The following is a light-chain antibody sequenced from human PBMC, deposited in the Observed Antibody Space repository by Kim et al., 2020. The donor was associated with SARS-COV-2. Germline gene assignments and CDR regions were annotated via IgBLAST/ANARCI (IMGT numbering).Light chain of an antibody. CDR1: QTVSSN. J-gene: IGKJ1*01. CDR3: QQYNNWPPWT. Sequence: SQGEGATLSCRASQTVSSNLAWYQQKPGQAPRLLIYGASTRATGIPARFSGSGSGTEFTLPISSLQSEDFAVYYCQQYNNWPPWTFGQGTKVDIK. CDR2: GAS. V-gene: IGKV3-15*01.